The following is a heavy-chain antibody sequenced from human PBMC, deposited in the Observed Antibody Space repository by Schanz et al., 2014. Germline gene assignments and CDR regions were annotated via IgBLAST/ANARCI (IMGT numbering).Heavy chain of an antibody. D-gene: IGHD6-6*01. V-gene: IGHV1-18*01. CDR3: ARDQSPYPNSSDVRYFDY. CDR2: ISPYNGNT. J-gene: IGHJ4*02. Sequence: QVQLVQSGAEVKKPGASVKVSCKASGYTFTSYGISWVRQAPGQGLEWMGWISPYNGNTNYAQKLQGRVTMTAYTSTSTAYMDLRSLRSDDTAVYYCARDQSPYPNSSDVRYFDYWGQGSLVTVSS. CDR1: GYTFTSYG.